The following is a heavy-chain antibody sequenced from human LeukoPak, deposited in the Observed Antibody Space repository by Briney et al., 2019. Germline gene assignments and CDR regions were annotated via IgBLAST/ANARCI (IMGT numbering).Heavy chain of an antibody. CDR1: GYTFTSYG. CDR2: IRAYNGNT. V-gene: IGHV1-18*01. CDR3: ARIFLEWLHNDY. D-gene: IGHD3-3*01. J-gene: IGHJ4*02. Sequence: ASVKVSCKASGYTFTSYGISWVRHAPGQGREWMGWIRAYNGNTNYAQKLQGRVTMTTDTSTSTAYMELRSLRSDDTAVYYCARIFLEWLHNDYWGQGTLVTVSS.